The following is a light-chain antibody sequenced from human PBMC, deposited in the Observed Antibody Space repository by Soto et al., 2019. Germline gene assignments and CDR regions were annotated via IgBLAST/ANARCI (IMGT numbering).Light chain of an antibody. V-gene: IGKV1-33*01. CDR2: DAS. Sequence: DIQMTQSPSTLSASVGDRVTMTFQASQDIANYLNCYQQKAGRVPKFLIYDASNLETGVPSRFSGSGSGTDFTLTISSLQPEDIATYYCQQYDNLPLTFGGGTKVDIK. CDR3: QQYDNLPLT. J-gene: IGKJ4*01. CDR1: QDIANY.